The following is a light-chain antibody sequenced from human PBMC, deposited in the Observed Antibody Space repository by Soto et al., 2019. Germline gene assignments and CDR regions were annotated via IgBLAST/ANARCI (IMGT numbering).Light chain of an antibody. CDR1: QRISNS. J-gene: IGKJ2*01. Sequence: DIQMTQSPSSLSASVGDRVTITCRASQRISNSLNWYQQKPGKAPDLLIYAASNLQGGVPSRFSGSGSGTDFTLTISSLQPEDFATYYCQQSYSSPQMYTFGQGTKLEIK. CDR3: QQSYSSPQMYT. CDR2: AAS. V-gene: IGKV1-39*01.